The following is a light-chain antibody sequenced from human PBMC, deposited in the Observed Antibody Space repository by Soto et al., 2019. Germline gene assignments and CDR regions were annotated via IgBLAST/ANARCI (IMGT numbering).Light chain of an antibody. CDR3: QQYGSSPT. CDR1: QNVNSNF. V-gene: IGKV3-20*01. J-gene: IGKJ4*01. Sequence: EIVLTQSPGTLSLSPGERATLSCRASQNVNSNFLAWYQQKPGQAPRLLISGASNRATGIPDRFSGSASGTDFTLRISRLEPEDSAVYYCQQYGSSPTFGGGTKV. CDR2: GAS.